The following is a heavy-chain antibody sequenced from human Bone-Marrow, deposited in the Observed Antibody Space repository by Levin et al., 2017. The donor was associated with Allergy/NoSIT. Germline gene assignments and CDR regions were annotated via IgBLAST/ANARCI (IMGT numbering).Heavy chain of an antibody. CDR1: GFTFSTYT. CDR3: SRGGGAVELDY. V-gene: IGHV3-30-3*01. CDR2: FSYDGSNQ. Sequence: RGSLRLSCAASGFTFSTYTMHWVRQAPGKGLEWVAGFSYDGSNQYYADSVKGRFTISRDNSKITLFLQMNSLRAEDTAVYYCSRGGGAVELDYWGQGTLVTVSS. J-gene: IGHJ4*02. D-gene: IGHD6-19*01.